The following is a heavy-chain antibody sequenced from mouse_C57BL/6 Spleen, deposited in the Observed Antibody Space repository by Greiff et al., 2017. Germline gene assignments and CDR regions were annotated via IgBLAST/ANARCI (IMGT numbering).Heavy chain of an antibody. V-gene: IGHV14-4*01. CDR1: GFNIKDDY. CDR3: TSYYYGSTLYAMDY. Sequence: EVKLMESGAELVRPGASVKLSCTASGFNIKDDYMHWVKQRPEQGLEWIGWIDPENGDTEYASKFQGKATITADTSSNTAYLQLSSLTSEDTAVYYCTSYYYGSTLYAMDYWGQGTSVTVSS. J-gene: IGHJ4*01. CDR2: IDPENGDT. D-gene: IGHD1-1*01.